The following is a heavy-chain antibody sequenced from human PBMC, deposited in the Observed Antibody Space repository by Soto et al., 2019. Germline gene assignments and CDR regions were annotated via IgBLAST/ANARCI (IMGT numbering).Heavy chain of an antibody. J-gene: IGHJ4*02. CDR1: GHTFTSHY. CDR3: ACWAGSSRAPYWGPLDY. CDR2: INPSGGST. V-gene: IGHV1-46*01. Sequence: ASVKVSCKASGHTFTSHYMHWVRQAPGQGLEWMGIINPSGGSTSYAQKFQGRVTMTRDTSTSTVYMELNSLRAEDTAKYFCACWAGSSRAPYWGPLDYWGQEILVTVSS. D-gene: IGHD7-27*01.